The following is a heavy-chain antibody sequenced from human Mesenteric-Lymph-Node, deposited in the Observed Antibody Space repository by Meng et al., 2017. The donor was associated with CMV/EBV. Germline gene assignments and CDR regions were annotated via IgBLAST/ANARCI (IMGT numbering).Heavy chain of an antibody. Sequence: SETLSLTCAVYGGSFSGYYWSWIRQPPGKGLEWIGNIYYTGITYYNPSLKSRVTISVDTSKNQFSLKLRSVTAADTAVYYCARDDLGGSYAWDYWGQGTLVTVSS. J-gene: IGHJ4*02. CDR2: IYYTGIT. D-gene: IGHD2-2*01. V-gene: IGHV4-34*01. CDR3: ARDDLGGSYAWDY. CDR1: GGSFSGYY.